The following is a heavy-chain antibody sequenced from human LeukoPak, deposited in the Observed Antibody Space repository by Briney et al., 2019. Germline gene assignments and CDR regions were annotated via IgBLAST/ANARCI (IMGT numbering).Heavy chain of an antibody. J-gene: IGHJ6*02. CDR2: ISSSGSTI. CDR1: GFAFSDYY. CDR3: ARDGVDYYYYSMDV. Sequence: GGSLRLSCAASGFAFSDYYMSWIRQAPGKGLEWVSYISSSGSTIYYADSVKGRFTISRDNAKNSLYLQMNSLRAEDTAVYYCARDGVDYYYYSMDVWGQGTTVTVSS. V-gene: IGHV3-11*01.